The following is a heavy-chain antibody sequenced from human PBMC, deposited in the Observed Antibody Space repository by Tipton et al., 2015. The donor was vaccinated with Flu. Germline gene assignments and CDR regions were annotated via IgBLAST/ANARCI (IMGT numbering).Heavy chain of an antibody. CDR3: ARCGDVLSLYNWFDP. Sequence: QVQLVQSGAEVKRPGASVKVFCKASGYTFTSYGISWVRQAPGQGLEWMGWISAYNGNTNYAQNLQGRVTMTTDTSTDTAYMELRSLRSDDTAVYYCARCGDVLSLYNWFDPWGQGTLVTVSS. CDR2: ISAYNGNT. V-gene: IGHV1-18*01. J-gene: IGHJ5*02. CDR1: GYTFTSYG. D-gene: IGHD3-10*02.